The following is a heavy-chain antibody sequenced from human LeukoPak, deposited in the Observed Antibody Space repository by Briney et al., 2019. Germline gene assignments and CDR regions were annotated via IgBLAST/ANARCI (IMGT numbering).Heavy chain of an antibody. CDR1: GYTFTSFG. D-gene: IGHD4-17*01. CDR3: ARDFKVRGEAQLYGMDV. V-gene: IGHV1-18*01. CDR2: ISAYNGNT. J-gene: IGHJ6*02. Sequence: ASVKVSCKASGYTFTSFGINWVRQAPGQGLEWMGWISAYNGNTSYTQNLQGRVTMTTDTSTSTAYMELRSLRSDDTAVYYCARDFKVRGEAQLYGMDVWGQGTTVTVSS.